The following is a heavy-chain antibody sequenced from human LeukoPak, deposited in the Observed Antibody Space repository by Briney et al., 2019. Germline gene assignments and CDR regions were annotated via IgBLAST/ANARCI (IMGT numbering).Heavy chain of an antibody. CDR1: GGSISSYY. V-gene: IGHV4-59*12. CDR2: IYYSGRT. CDR3: ARGVHSSSWYYRKKSNWFDP. J-gene: IGHJ5*02. D-gene: IGHD6-13*01. Sequence: PSETLSLTCTVSGGSISSYYWSWIRQPPGKGLEWIGYIYYSGRTNYNPTLKSRVTISVDTSKNQFSLKLSSVTAADTAVYYCARGVHSSSWYYRKKSNWFDPWGQGTLVTVSS.